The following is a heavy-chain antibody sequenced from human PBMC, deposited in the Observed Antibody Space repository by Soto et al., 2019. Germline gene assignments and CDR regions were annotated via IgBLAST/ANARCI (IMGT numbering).Heavy chain of an antibody. CDR2: IYYSGST. CDR1: GGSISSGDYY. D-gene: IGHD3-10*01. CDR3: ARLARYGSGSSPDPDRPYYYYGMDV. J-gene: IGHJ6*02. Sequence: PSETLSLTCTVSGGSISSGDYYWSWIRQPPGKGLEWIGYIYYSGSTYYNPSLKSRVTISVDTSKNQFSLKLSSVTAADTAVYYCARLARYGSGSSPDPDRPYYYYGMDVWGQGTTVTVSS. V-gene: IGHV4-30-4*01.